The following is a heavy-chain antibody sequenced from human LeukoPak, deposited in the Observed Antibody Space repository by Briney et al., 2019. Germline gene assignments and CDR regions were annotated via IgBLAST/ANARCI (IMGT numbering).Heavy chain of an antibody. CDR3: ARGSSGWD. CDR1: GGSISSYY. D-gene: IGHD6-19*01. J-gene: IGHJ4*02. Sequence: PSETLSLTCTVSGGSISSYYWSWIRQPPGKGLEWIGYIYYSGSTNYNPSLKSRVTISVDTSKNQFSLKLSSVTAADTAVYYCARGSSGWDWGQGTLVTVSS. CDR2: IYYSGST. V-gene: IGHV4-59*01.